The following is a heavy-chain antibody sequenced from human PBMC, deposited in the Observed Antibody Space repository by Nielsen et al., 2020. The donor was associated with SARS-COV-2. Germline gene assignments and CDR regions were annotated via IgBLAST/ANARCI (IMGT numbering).Heavy chain of an antibody. CDR2: ISYDGSNQ. D-gene: IGHD3-10*01. CDR1: GFTFSSYG. Sequence: GESLKISCAASGFTFSSYGMHWVRQAPGKRLEWVAVISYDGSNQHYADAVKGRFTISRDNSKNTLYVQMNSLRVEDTAVYYCARWLGFGESLHSFDYWGQGTLVTVSS. V-gene: IGHV3-30*03. J-gene: IGHJ4*02. CDR3: ARWLGFGESLHSFDY.